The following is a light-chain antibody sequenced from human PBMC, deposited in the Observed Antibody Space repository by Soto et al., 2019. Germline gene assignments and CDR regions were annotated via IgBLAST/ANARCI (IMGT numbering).Light chain of an antibody. J-gene: IGKJ1*01. V-gene: IGKV2-28*01. CDR1: QSLLHSNGYNY. CDR3: MQSLGTPWT. Sequence: DIVMTQSPLALPVTPGEAASISCRSSQSLLHSNGYNYVDWYLQKPGQSPQLLICLGFSRASGGPGRFSGSGSVTDFTLKISRVEAGDVGVYYCMQSLGTPWTFGQGTKMDFK. CDR2: LGF.